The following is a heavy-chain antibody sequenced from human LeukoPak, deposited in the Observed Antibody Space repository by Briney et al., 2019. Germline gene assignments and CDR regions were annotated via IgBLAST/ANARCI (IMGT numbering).Heavy chain of an antibody. V-gene: IGHV3-11*03. Sequence: PGGSLRLSCAASGFTFSDYYMSWIRQAPGKGLEWVSYISSSSSYTNYADSVKGRFTISGDNAKNSLYLQMNSLRAEDTAVYYCARYSWPIDYWGQGTLVTVSS. CDR2: ISSSSSYT. CDR1: GFTFSDYY. D-gene: IGHD5-18*01. J-gene: IGHJ4*02. CDR3: ARYSWPIDY.